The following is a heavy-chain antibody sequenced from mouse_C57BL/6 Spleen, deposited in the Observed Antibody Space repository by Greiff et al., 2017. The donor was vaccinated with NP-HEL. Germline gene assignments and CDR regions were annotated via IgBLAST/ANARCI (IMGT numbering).Heavy chain of an antibody. D-gene: IGHD2-4*01. CDR1: GFTFSSYG. CDR3: ARPLYDYDWFAY. V-gene: IGHV5-6*01. CDR2: ISSGGSYT. J-gene: IGHJ3*01. Sequence: EVKLQESGGDLVKPGGSLKLSCAASGFTFSSYGMSWVRQTPDKRLEWVATISSGGSYTYYPDSVKGRFTISRDNAKNTLYLQMSSLKSEDTAMYYCARPLYDYDWFAYWGQGTLVTVSA.